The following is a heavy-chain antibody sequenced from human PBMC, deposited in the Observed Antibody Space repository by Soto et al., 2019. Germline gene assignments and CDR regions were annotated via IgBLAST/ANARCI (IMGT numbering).Heavy chain of an antibody. CDR2: IKTDGTVT. J-gene: IGHJ4*02. D-gene: IGHD3-16*01. Sequence: EVQLVESGGGLVQPGGSLRLSCAASGFTFSSYWMHWVRQDAGKGLLWVSSIKTDGTVTQYADSVKGRFTVSRDNAKSTLYLQMNSLSAEDTAVYYCAKDLSWGQCDYWGQGALVTVSS. CDR3: AKDLSWGQCDY. V-gene: IGHV3-74*03. CDR1: GFTFSSYW.